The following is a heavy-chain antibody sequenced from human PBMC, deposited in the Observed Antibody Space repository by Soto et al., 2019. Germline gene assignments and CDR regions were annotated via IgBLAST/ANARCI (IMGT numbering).Heavy chain of an antibody. CDR2: IYYDGSNR. D-gene: IGHD2-8*01. J-gene: IGHJ4*01. Sequence: GGSLRLSCAASGFTFGTYAMHWVRQAPGKGLEWVAVIYYDGSNRYYGDAVKGRFTISRDNSKSTLYLQMSSLRAEDTAVYYCARAFCTNGVCYYFFDYWGHGTLDTVSS. CDR3: ARAFCTNGVCYYFFDY. CDR1: GFTFGTYA. V-gene: IGHV3-30*12.